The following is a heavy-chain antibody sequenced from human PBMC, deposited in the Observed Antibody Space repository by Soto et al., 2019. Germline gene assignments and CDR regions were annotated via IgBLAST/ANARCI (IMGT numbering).Heavy chain of an antibody. Sequence: GASVKVSCKASGYTFTSYGISWVRQAPGQGLEWMGWISAYNGNTNYAQKLQGRVTMTTDTSTSTAYMELRSLRSDDTAVYYCARVRIAAAGSYYYYGRDVWGQGTTVTVSS. CDR1: GYTFTSYG. J-gene: IGHJ6*02. D-gene: IGHD6-13*01. V-gene: IGHV1-18*04. CDR2: ISAYNGNT. CDR3: ARVRIAAAGSYYYYGRDV.